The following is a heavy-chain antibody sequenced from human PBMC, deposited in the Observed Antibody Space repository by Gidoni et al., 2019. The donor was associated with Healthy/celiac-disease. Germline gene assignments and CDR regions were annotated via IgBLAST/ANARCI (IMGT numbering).Heavy chain of an antibody. V-gene: IGHV4-39*01. CDR3: ARHGAKWAGYTGLRFDP. Sequence: QLQLQESGPGLVKPSETLSLTCTVSGGSISSSSYYWGWIRQPPGKGLEWIGSIYYSGSTYYNPSLKSRVTISVDTSKNQFSLKLSSVTAADTAVYYRARHGAKWAGYTGLRFDPWGQGTLVTVSS. D-gene: IGHD1-26*01. J-gene: IGHJ5*02. CDR1: GGSISSSSYY. CDR2: IYYSGST.